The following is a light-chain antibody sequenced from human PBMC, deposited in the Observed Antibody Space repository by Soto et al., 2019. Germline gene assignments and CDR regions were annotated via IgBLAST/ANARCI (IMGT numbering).Light chain of an antibody. CDR3: QQSYATVRT. CDR1: QGISTF. Sequence: DVQMTQSPSSLSTSVGDRVTITCRASQGISTFLNWYQQKPGKAPRLLIYAASRLQSGVPARFSGSGAETDFTLTITSLQPEDFGIYYCQQSYATVRTFAGGTKVDIK. CDR2: AAS. J-gene: IGKJ4*01. V-gene: IGKV1-39*01.